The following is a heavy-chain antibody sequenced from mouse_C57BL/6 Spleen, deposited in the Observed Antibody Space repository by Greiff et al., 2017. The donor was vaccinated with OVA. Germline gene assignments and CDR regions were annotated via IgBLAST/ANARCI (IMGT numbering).Heavy chain of an antibody. CDR2: IDPSDSST. CDR3: ARGGSPWYFDV. Sequence: QVQLQQPGAELVKPGASVKLSCKASGYTFTSYWMQWVKQRPGQGLEWIGEIDPSDSSTNYNQKFKGKATLTVDTSSSTAYMQLSSLTSEDSAVYYCARGGSPWYFDVWGKGTTVTVSA. CDR1: GYTFTSYW. J-gene: IGHJ1*03. V-gene: IGHV1-50*01. D-gene: IGHD1-1*01.